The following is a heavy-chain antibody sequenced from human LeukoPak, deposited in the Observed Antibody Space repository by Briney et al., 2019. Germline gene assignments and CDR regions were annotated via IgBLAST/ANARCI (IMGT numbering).Heavy chain of an antibody. CDR3: TRSGYSNGYDY. J-gene: IGHJ4*02. V-gene: IGHV3-74*03. CDR2: ITPDGNAA. Sequence: GGSLRLSCVASGFTFSGHWMHWVRQVPGKGLMAVSRITPDGNAAAYAASVKGRFTITRDNAKTPLYLEMNSLTAEDTALYHCTRSGYSNGYDYWGQGTLVAVSS. D-gene: IGHD2-15*01. CDR1: GFTFSGHW.